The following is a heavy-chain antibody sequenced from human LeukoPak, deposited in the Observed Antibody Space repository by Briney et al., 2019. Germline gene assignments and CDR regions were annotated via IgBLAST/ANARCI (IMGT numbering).Heavy chain of an antibody. D-gene: IGHD3-10*01. Sequence: GRSLRLSCAASGFTFSSYGMHWVRQAPGKGLEWVAVISYDGSNKYYADSVKGRFTISRDNSKNTLHLQMNSLRAEDTAVYYCAKDNRYGSGSFDYWGQGTLVTVSS. CDR1: GFTFSSYG. J-gene: IGHJ4*02. CDR3: AKDNRYGSGSFDY. V-gene: IGHV3-30*18. CDR2: ISYDGSNK.